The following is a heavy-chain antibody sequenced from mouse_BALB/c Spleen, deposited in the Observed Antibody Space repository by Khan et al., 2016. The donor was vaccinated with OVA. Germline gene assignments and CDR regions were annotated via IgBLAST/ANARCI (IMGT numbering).Heavy chain of an antibody. Sequence: QVQLKESGPGLVEPSQSLSITCTVSGFSLTSYGVNWVRQPPGKGLEWLGVIWGDGSTNYHSALIYRLSISTDNSNSKVFFKLNSLQTDDTATYYCVKQNYGTLYAMDYWGQGTAVTVSS. CDR2: IWGDGST. J-gene: IGHJ4*01. D-gene: IGHD2-1*01. CDR3: VKQNYGTLYAMDY. CDR1: GFSLTSYG. V-gene: IGHV2-3*01.